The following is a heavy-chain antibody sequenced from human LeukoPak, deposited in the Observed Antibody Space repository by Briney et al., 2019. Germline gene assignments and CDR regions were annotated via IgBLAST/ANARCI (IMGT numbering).Heavy chain of an antibody. CDR2: VSNSGRT. Sequence: SETLSLTCRVSGGSISSYYWGWIRQLPGKRLQWIGYVSNSGRTDYNPSLKSRVTISIDTSRNQFSLRLRSVTAADTAVYFCAREDDRYGRIDYWGRGTLVTATS. CDR3: AREDDRYGRIDY. J-gene: IGHJ4*02. V-gene: IGHV4-59*01. CDR1: GGSISSYY. D-gene: IGHD5-18*01.